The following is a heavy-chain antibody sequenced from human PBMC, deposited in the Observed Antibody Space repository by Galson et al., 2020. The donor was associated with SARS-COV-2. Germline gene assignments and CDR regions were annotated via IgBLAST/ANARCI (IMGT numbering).Heavy chain of an antibody. CDR2: ISYDGSNK. D-gene: IGHD6-13*01. V-gene: IGHV3-30*03. CDR1: GFTFSSYG. J-gene: IGHJ6*02. Sequence: PGGSLRLSCAASGFTFSSYGMHWVRQAPGKGLEWVAVISYDGSNKYYADSVKGRFTISRDNSKNTLYLQMNSLRAEDTAVYYCAAGTSYYYGMDVWGQGTTVTVSS. CDR3: AAGTSYYYGMDV.